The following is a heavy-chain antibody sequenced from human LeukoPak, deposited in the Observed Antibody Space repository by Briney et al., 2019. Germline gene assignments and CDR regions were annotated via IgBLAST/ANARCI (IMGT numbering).Heavy chain of an antibody. CDR3: AGGRRVVAATPGGDY. CDR1: GGSFSGYY. J-gene: IGHJ4*02. V-gene: IGHV4-34*01. D-gene: IGHD2-15*01. Sequence: PSETLYLPCAVYGGSFSGYYRSWIRHPPGKGLEWIGEITHSGSTKYNPSLKSRVTISVHNSKNQFSLKLSSETAADTAVYNCAGGRRVVAATPGGDYWGQGTLVTVSS. CDR2: ITHSGST.